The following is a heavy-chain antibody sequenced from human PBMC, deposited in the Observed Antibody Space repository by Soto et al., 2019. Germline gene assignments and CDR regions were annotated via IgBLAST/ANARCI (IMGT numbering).Heavy chain of an antibody. CDR3: ARDRLVVVPAAIWRTEYYYYYYMDV. CDR2: IYYSGST. V-gene: IGHV4-59*01. J-gene: IGHJ6*03. D-gene: IGHD2-2*01. Sequence: QVQLQESGPGLVKPSETLSLTCTVSGGSISSYYWSWIRQPPGKGLEWIGYIYYSGSTNYNPSLKSRVTISVDTSKNQFSLKLSSVTAADTAVYYCARDRLVVVPAAIWRTEYYYYYYMDVWGKGTTVTVSS. CDR1: GGSISSYY.